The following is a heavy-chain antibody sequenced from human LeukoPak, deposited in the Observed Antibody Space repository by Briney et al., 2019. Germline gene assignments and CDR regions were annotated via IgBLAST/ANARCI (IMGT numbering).Heavy chain of an antibody. J-gene: IGHJ4*02. CDR3: ARGTQVGATTFDY. D-gene: IGHD1-26*01. CDR2: INPSGGTT. CDR1: GYTFTSYH. Sequence: ASVKVSCKASGYTFTSYHMHWVRQAPGQGLEWMGIINPSGGTTNYAQKFRGRVTMTRDMSTSTVYMELSSLRSEDTAVYYCARGTQVGATTFDYWGQGTLVTVSS. V-gene: IGHV1-46*01.